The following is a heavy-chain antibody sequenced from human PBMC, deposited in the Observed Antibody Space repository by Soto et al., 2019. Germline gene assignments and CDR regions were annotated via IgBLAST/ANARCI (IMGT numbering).Heavy chain of an antibody. V-gene: IGHV4-30-2*01. D-gene: IGHD3-10*01. J-gene: IGHJ4*02. Sequence: SETLSLTCAVSGGSISGGGFSWSWIRQPPGKGPEWIGYILHTGGTQYNPSLKSRVSMSVDKSKNQFSLHLTSVTAADTAVYYCARLQFGEGFDYWGQGALVTVSS. CDR1: GGSISGGGFS. CDR3: ARLQFGEGFDY. CDR2: ILHTGGT.